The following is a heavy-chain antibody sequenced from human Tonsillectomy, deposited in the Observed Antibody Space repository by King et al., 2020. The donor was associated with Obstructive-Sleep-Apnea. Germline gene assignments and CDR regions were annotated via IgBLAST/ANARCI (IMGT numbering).Heavy chain of an antibody. J-gene: IGHJ6*02. Sequence: QLQESGPGLVKPSETLSLTCTVSVASGTNFYWSWIRQPAGEGLEWIGRIYTSGSTEYNPTPKSRVTMSVDTSQNQISLELTSVTAADTAMYYCARVGETSYYYYGMDVWGQGTTVTVSS. V-gene: IGHV4-4*07. D-gene: IGHD1-7*01. CDR3: ARVGETSYYYYGMDV. CDR1: VASGTNFY. CDR2: IYTSGST.